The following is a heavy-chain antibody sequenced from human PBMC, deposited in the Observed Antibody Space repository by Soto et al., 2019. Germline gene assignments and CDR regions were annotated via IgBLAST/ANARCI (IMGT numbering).Heavy chain of an antibody. CDR2: IYPGDSET. CDR1: GYDFTRTW. V-gene: IGHV5-51*01. D-gene: IGHD5-12*01. J-gene: IGHJ4*02. CDR3: SRVVGGYDSSFDH. Sequence: AESLKISCQGSGYDFTRTWIGCVRHLPSKGLDWMGIIYPGDSETRYSPSFQGQVTISADKSISTAYLQWSSLKTSDTAMYYCSRVVGGYDSSFDHWGQGTLVTVSS.